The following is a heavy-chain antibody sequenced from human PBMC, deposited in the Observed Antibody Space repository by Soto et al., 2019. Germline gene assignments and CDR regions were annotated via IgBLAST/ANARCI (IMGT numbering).Heavy chain of an antibody. CDR2: IKPDGSEE. V-gene: IGHV3-7*01. D-gene: IGHD3-9*01. Sequence: EVQLMESGGGLVLPGGSPRLSCEASGFMFSRSWMAWVRQAPGKGLEWVANIKPDGSEEYYASSLKGRFTISRDNAKNTLYLQMNSLRAEDTAVYYCARDLVAYYDILTGYYPVYWGQGTLVTVSS. CDR3: ARDLVAYYDILTGYYPVY. CDR1: GFMFSRSW. J-gene: IGHJ4*02.